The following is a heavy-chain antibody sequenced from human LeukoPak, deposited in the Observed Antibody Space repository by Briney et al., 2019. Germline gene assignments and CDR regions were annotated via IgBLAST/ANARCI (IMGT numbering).Heavy chain of an antibody. CDR2: IFYSGST. CDR1: GGSISSSNW. V-gene: IGHV4-4*02. J-gene: IGHJ3*02. D-gene: IGHD3-22*01. Sequence: PSGTLSLTCAVSGGSISSSNWWGWVRQPPGKALEWIGNIFYSGSTYYSPSLKSRVTISLDTSRNQFSLKLNSVTAADTAVYYCAKSNGYGLIDIWGQGTMVTVSS. CDR3: AKSNGYGLIDI.